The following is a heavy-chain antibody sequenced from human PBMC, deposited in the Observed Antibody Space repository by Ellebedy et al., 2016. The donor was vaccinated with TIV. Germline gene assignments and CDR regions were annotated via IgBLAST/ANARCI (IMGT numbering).Heavy chain of an antibody. D-gene: IGHD4-23*01. V-gene: IGHV3-7*01. CDR3: AREDGNWLDP. CDR1: GFDLRNYW. Sequence: PGGSLRLSCVASGFDLRNYWMSWVRQAPGKGLEWVAHIKGDASEEYYLDSVKGRFTISRDNLKRSLYLQVNSLRVEDTAVYFCAREDGNWLDPWGQGTLVTVAS. J-gene: IGHJ5*02. CDR2: IKGDASEE.